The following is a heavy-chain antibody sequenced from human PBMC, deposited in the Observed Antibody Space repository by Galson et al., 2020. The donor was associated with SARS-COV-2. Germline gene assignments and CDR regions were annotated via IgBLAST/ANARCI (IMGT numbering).Heavy chain of an antibody. D-gene: IGHD2-2*01. Sequence: SETLSLTCAVSGGSISSGGYSWSWIRQPPGKGLEWIGYIYHSGSTYYNPSLKSRVTISVDRSKNQFSLKLRSVTAADTAVYYCARRYCSSTSCYGEGRFYFDYWGQGTLVTGSA. CDR1: GGSISSGGYS. J-gene: IGHJ4*02. V-gene: IGHV4-30-2*01. CDR2: IYHSGST. CDR3: ARRYCSSTSCYGEGRFYFDY.